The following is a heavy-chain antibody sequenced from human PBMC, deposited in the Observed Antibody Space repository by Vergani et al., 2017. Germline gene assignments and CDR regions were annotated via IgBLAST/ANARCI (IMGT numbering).Heavy chain of an antibody. J-gene: IGHJ4*02. D-gene: IGHD4-17*01. CDR1: GGSISSGGYS. CDR3: VATTVTTYYFDY. V-gene: IGHV4-30-2*01. CDR2: IYHSGSI. Sequence: QLQLQESGSGLVKPSQTLSLTCAVSGGSISSGGYSWSWIRQPPGKGLEWIGYIYHSGSIYYNPSLKSRVTISVDRSKNQFSLKLSSVTAADTAVYYCVATTVTTYYFDYWGQGTLVTVSS.